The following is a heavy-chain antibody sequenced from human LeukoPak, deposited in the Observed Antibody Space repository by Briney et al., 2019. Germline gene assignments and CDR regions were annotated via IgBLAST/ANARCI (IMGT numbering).Heavy chain of an antibody. J-gene: IGHJ5*02. CDR3: ARDRRGIAAPGYWFAP. D-gene: IGHD6-13*01. CDR1: GYTFTSYY. CDR2: INPSGGST. V-gene: IGHV1-46*01. Sequence: ASVKVSCKASGYTFTSYYMHWVRQAPGQGLEWMGIINPSGGSTSYAQKFQGRVTMTRDTSTSTVYMELSSLRSEDTAVYYCARDRRGIAAPGYWFAPWGQEPWSPSPQ.